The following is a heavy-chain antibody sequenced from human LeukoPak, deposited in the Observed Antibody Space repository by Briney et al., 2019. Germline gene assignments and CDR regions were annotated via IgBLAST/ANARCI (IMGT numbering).Heavy chain of an antibody. CDR2: IYYSGST. CDR3: ARGVITGNPQYVDY. J-gene: IGHJ4*02. CDR1: GGSVSSGSYY. Sequence: SETLSLTCTVSGGSVSSGSYYWSWIRQPPGKGLEWIEYIYYSGSTNYNPSLKSRVTISVDTSKNQFSLKLSSVTAADTAVYYCARGVITGNPQYVDYWGQGTLVTVSS. V-gene: IGHV4-61*01. D-gene: IGHD1-20*01.